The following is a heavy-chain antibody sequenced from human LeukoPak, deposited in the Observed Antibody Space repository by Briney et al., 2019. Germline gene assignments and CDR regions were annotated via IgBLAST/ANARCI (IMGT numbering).Heavy chain of an antibody. D-gene: IGHD3-3*01. J-gene: IGHJ3*02. Sequence: ASVKVSCKASGGTFSSYAISWVRQAPGQGLEWMGRIIPILGIANYAQKFQGRVTITADKSTSTAYMELSSLRSEDTAVYYCARSPGGYDFWSGYWLDAFDIWGQGTMVTVSS. CDR2: IIPILGIA. CDR3: ARSPGGYDFWSGYWLDAFDI. V-gene: IGHV1-69*04. CDR1: GGTFSSYA.